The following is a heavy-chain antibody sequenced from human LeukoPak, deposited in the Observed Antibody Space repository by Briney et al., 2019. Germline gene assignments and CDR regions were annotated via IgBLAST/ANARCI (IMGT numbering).Heavy chain of an antibody. Sequence: GRSLRLSCAASGFTFSSYGMHWVRQAPGKGLEWVAVISYDGSNKYYVDSVKGRFTISRDNSKNTLYLQMNSLRAEDTAVYYCAKDTRIVVVPAASPYYYYGMDVWGQGTTVTVSS. D-gene: IGHD2-2*01. J-gene: IGHJ6*02. CDR3: AKDTRIVVVPAASPYYYYGMDV. V-gene: IGHV3-30*18. CDR2: ISYDGSNK. CDR1: GFTFSSYG.